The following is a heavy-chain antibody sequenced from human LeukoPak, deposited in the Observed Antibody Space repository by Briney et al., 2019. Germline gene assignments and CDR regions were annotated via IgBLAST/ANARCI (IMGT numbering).Heavy chain of an antibody. Sequence: GGSLRLSCAASGFTFSNYAMSWVRQAPGKGLEWVSGMSGGGGTTYYADSVKGRFTFSRDNSKNTLYLQMSSLRAEDTAVYYCARAMMVVTNLWGVFDYWGQGTLVTVSS. CDR2: MSGGGGTT. V-gene: IGHV3-23*01. CDR1: GFTFSNYA. CDR3: ARAMMVVTNLWGVFDY. J-gene: IGHJ4*02. D-gene: IGHD3-22*01.